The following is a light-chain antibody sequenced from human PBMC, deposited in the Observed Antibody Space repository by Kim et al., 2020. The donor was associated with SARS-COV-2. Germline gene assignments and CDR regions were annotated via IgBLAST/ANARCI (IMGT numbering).Light chain of an antibody. Sequence: SPGERATHSCRASQSVSHNYLAWYQQKPGPAPRLLIYGASSRATGIPDRFSGSGSGTDFTLTITRLEPEDFAVYYCQQYSSSPATFGQGTKVDIK. CDR3: QQYSSSPAT. V-gene: IGKV3-20*01. J-gene: IGKJ1*01. CDR2: GAS. CDR1: QSVSHNY.